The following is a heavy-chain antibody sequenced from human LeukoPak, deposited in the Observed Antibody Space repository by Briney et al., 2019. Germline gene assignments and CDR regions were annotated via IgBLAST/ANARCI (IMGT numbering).Heavy chain of an antibody. D-gene: IGHD3-10*01. J-gene: IGHJ4*02. CDR2: IFGSGGST. V-gene: IGHV3-23*01. CDR3: ARMIWFGELSEYYFDY. CDR1: GFTFSSYA. Sequence: GGSLRLSCAASGFTFSSYAMYWVRQAPGKGLEWVSGIFGSGGSTHYADSVKGRFTISRDNSKNTLYLQMNSLRAEDTAVYYCARMIWFGELSEYYFDYWGQGTLVTVSS.